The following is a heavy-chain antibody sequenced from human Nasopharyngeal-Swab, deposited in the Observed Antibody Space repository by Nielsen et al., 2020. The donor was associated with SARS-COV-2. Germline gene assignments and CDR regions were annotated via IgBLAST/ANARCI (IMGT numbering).Heavy chain of an antibody. CDR2: IFPGASDT. Sequence: GESLKISCATSGYRFTDYWIAWVRQAPGKGLECMGTIFPGASDTRYSPSLEGRVTISVDQSITTAYLHWTSLKASDTAKYYCAIGAAVGTLFHGMDVWGQGTMVTVSS. CDR1: GYRFTDYW. J-gene: IGHJ6*02. CDR3: AIGAAVGTLFHGMDV. D-gene: IGHD1-26*01. V-gene: IGHV5-51*01.